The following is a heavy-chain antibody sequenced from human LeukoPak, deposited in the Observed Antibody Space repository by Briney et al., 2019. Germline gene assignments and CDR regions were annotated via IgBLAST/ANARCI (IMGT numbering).Heavy chain of an antibody. CDR1: GGSISSGGYS. Sequence: PSETLSLTCAVSGGSISSGGYSWSWIRQPPGKGLEWIGYIYHSGSTYYNPSLKSRVTISVDRSKNQFSLKLSSVTAADTAVYYCARHVLRYFDWLLQGFDYWGQGTPVTVSS. J-gene: IGHJ4*02. D-gene: IGHD3-9*01. V-gene: IGHV4-30-2*01. CDR2: IYHSGST. CDR3: ARHVLRYFDWLLQGFDY.